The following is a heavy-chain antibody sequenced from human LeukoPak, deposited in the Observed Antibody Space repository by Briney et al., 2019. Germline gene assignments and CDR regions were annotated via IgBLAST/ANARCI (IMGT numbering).Heavy chain of an antibody. V-gene: IGHV3-66*01. Sequence: GGSLRLSCAASGFTVSSNYMSWVRQAPGKGLEWVSVIYSGGSTYYADSVKGRFTISRDNSKNTLYLQMNSLRAEDTAVYYCARGIHDSSGYYLDWFDPWGQGTLVTVSS. J-gene: IGHJ5*02. D-gene: IGHD3-22*01. CDR3: ARGIHDSSGYYLDWFDP. CDR2: IYSGGST. CDR1: GFTVSSNY.